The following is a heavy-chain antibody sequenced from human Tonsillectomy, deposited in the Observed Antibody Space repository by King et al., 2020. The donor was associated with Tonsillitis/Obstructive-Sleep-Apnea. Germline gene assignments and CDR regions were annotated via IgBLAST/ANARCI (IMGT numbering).Heavy chain of an antibody. CDR1: GYIFTSYY. J-gene: IGHJ4*02. D-gene: IGHD1-1*01. Sequence: QLVQSGAEVKKPGASVKVSCKASGYIFTSYYIHWVRQAPGRGLEWMGIISPSGGSTSYAQKFQGRVTMTRVTSTSTVYMELSSLRSEDTAVYYCARAPGTIGTTPFDYWGQGTLVTVSS. V-gene: IGHV1-46*01. CDR2: ISPSGGST. CDR3: ARAPGTIGTTPFDY.